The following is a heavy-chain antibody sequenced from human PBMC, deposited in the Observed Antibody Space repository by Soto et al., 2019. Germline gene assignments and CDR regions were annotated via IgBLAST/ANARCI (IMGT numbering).Heavy chain of an antibody. CDR3: ARVGYYDFWSGYYNGWFDP. CDR1: GYTFTSYG. D-gene: IGHD3-3*01. J-gene: IGHJ5*02. Sequence: ASVKVSCKASGYTFTSYGISWVRQAPGQGLEWMGWISAYNGNTNYAQKLQGRVTMTTDTSTSTAYMELRSLRSDDTAVYYWARVGYYDFWSGYYNGWFDPWGQGTLVTVSS. V-gene: IGHV1-18*01. CDR2: ISAYNGNT.